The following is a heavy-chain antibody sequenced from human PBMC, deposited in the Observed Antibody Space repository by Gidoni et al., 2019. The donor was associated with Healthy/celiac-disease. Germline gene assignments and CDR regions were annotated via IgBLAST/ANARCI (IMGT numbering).Heavy chain of an antibody. Sequence: EVQLVESGGGLVKPGGSLRLSCAASGFTFSSYSMNWVRQAPGKGLEWVSFISSSSSYIYYADSVKGRFTISRDNAKNSLYLQMNSLRAEDTAVYYCARTRVDTAMVIAFDIWGQGTMVTVSS. CDR1: GFTFSSYS. D-gene: IGHD5-18*01. CDR3: ARTRVDTAMVIAFDI. CDR2: ISSSSSYI. V-gene: IGHV3-21*01. J-gene: IGHJ3*02.